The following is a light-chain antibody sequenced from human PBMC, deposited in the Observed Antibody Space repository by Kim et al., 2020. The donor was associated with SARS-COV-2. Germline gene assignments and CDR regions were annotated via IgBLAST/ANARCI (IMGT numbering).Light chain of an antibody. V-gene: IGKV2-30*01. CDR2: KVS. CDR3: LQGTHWPFT. CDR1: QCLVSSDGNIY. Sequence: ASGACRSSQCLVSSDGNIYLNWFHQRPGQPPRRLIYKVSNRDSGVPARFSGSGSGTDFTLQISRVEAEDVGVYYCLQGTHWPFTFGPGTKVDIK. J-gene: IGKJ3*01.